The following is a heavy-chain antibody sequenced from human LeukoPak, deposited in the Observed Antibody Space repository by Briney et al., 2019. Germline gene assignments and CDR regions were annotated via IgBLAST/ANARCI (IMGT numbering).Heavy chain of an antibody. CDR2: IYYSGNT. V-gene: IGHV4-39*01. D-gene: IGHD3-22*01. CDR1: GGSISSSSYY. J-gene: IGHJ4*02. CDR3: ARHSCYYESSAYHYYFDY. Sequence: PSETLSLTCTVSGGSISSSSYYWGWIRQPPGKGLEWIGSIYYSGNTYYNPSLKSRVTISVDTSKNQFSLKLSSVTATDTAVYYCARHSCYYESSAYHYYFDYWGRGTLVTVSS.